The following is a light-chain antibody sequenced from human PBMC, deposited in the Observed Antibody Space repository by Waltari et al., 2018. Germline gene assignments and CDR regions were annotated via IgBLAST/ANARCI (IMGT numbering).Light chain of an antibody. Sequence: VLTQSPANLSLSPVERATLCCRASQSVSDYLVWYQQKPGQAPRLLIYDASKRATGIPPRFSGSGSGTDFTLTISSLEPEDIAVYYCQYRSTWRHTFGGGTKVEIK. V-gene: IGKV3-11*01. CDR1: QSVSDY. J-gene: IGKJ4*01. CDR3: QYRSTWRHT. CDR2: DAS.